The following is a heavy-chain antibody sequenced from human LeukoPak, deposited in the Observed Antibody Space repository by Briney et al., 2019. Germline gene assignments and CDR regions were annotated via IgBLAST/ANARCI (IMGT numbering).Heavy chain of an antibody. CDR3: AKYRPGTYYRGPGMDV. V-gene: IGHV3-23*01. Sequence: PGGSLRLSCAASGFTFSSYAMSWVRQAPGKGLEWVSATGGDGSRTFYADFVKGRFTISRDNSKNTLYLRVDSLRAEDTAVYYCAKYRPGTYYRGPGMDVWGQGTTVTVS. CDR2: TGGDGSRT. J-gene: IGHJ6*02. CDR1: GFTFSSYA. D-gene: IGHD3-10*01.